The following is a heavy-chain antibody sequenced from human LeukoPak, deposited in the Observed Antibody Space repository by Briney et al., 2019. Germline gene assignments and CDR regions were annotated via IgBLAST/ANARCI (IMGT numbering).Heavy chain of an antibody. CDR2: ISVYNGNT. Sequence: ASVKVSCKVSGYTLTNYGISWVRQAPGQGLEWMGWISVYNGNTNYAQKLQGRVTMTRDTSISTAYMELSGLKSDDTAVYYCATRAFSDYDVYYFHYWGQGTLVTVSS. V-gene: IGHV1-18*01. D-gene: IGHD3/OR15-3a*01. CDR1: GYTLTNYG. J-gene: IGHJ4*02. CDR3: ATRAFSDYDVYYFHY.